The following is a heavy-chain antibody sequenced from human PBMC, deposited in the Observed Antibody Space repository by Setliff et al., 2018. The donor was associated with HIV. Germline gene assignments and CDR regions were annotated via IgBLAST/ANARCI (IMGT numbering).Heavy chain of an antibody. CDR3: AKGVKWLDP. Sequence: PGGSLRLSCAASGFTVSDTHMTWVRQAPGKGLEWVSFIYSDGRTYYAESVKGRFTISRDDSKNTLYLQMHSLRVEDTAAYYCAKGVKWLDPWGQGIQVTAPQ. D-gene: IGHD3-16*01. J-gene: IGHJ5*02. V-gene: IGHV3-53*01. CDR1: GFTVSDTH. CDR2: IYSDGRT.